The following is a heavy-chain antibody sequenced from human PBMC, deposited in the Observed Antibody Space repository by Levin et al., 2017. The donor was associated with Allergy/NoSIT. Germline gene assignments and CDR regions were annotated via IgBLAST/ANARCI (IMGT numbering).Heavy chain of an antibody. Sequence: GESLKISCAASGFTFSSYAMHWVRQAPGKGLEWVAVISYDGSNKYYADSVKGRFTISRDNSKNTLYLQMNSLRAEDTAVYYCARALMGSGSLDDYWGQGTLVTVSS. D-gene: IGHD3-10*01. V-gene: IGHV3-30-3*01. CDR3: ARALMGSGSLDDY. J-gene: IGHJ4*02. CDR2: ISYDGSNK. CDR1: GFTFSSYA.